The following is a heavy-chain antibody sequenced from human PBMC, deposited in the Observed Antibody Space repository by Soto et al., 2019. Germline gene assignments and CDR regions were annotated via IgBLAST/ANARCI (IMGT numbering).Heavy chain of an antibody. CDR3: ASRSSGWYFDY. D-gene: IGHD6-19*01. V-gene: IGHV3-23*01. CDR2: ISGSGGST. J-gene: IGHJ4*02. Sequence: EVQVLESGGGLVQPGGSLRLSCAASGFTFSSYAMNWVRQAPGKGLEWVSVISGSGGSTYYADSVKGRFTISRDNSKNTLYLQMNSLRAEDTAVYYCASRSSGWYFDYWGQGTLVTVSS. CDR1: GFTFSSYA.